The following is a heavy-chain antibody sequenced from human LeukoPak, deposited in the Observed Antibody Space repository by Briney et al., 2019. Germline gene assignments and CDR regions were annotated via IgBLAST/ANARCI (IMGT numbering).Heavy chain of an antibody. J-gene: IGHJ4*02. V-gene: IGHV4-59*01. D-gene: IGHD5-18*01. CDR1: GGSISSYY. Sequence: SETLSLTCTVSGGSISSYYWSWIRQPPGKGLEWIGYIYYSGSTNYNPSLKSRVTISVDTSKNQFSLKLSSVTAADTAVYYCARNLVYNYGFDYWGQGTLVTVSS. CDR3: ARNLVYNYGFDY. CDR2: IYYSGST.